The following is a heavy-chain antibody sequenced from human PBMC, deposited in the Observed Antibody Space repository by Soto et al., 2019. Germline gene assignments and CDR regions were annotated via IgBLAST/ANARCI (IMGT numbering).Heavy chain of an antibody. CDR3: ARMYRSLKWFDP. D-gene: IGHD6-13*01. V-gene: IGHV4-39*01. J-gene: IGHJ5*02. CDR2: IYYSGST. CDR1: GGSISSGSYY. Sequence: QLQLQESGPGLVKPSETLSLTCTVSGGSISSGSYYWGWIRQPPGKGLESIGSIYYSGSTYYNPSLKSRVTISVDTSNNQFSLRLYSVTAADTAVYYCARMYRSLKWFDPWGQGTLVTVSS.